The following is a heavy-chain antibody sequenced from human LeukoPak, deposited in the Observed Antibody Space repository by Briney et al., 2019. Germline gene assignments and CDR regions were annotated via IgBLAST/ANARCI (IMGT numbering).Heavy chain of an antibody. Sequence: ASVKVSCKASGYTFTGYYMHWVRQDPGQGLEWMGQINPNSGGTNYAQKFQGRVTMTRDTSISTAYMELSRLRSDDTAVYYCARDHIALGDWFDPCGQGTLVTVSS. CDR1: GYTFTGYY. J-gene: IGHJ5*02. V-gene: IGHV1-2*06. CDR3: ARDHIALGDWFDP. D-gene: IGHD6-19*01. CDR2: INPNSGGT.